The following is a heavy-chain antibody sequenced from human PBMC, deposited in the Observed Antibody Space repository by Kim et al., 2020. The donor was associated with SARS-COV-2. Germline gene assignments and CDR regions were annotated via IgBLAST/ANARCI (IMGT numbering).Heavy chain of an antibody. CDR1: GDTFTRYD. Sequence: ASVKVSCKASGDTFTRYDINWVRQATGQGLEWMGWMNPNIGNTSYAQKFQGRVTITRNTSISTAYMELSSLRSEDTAVYYCARETRRITILGVLTHLNYYSYYMDVWGKGTTVTVSS. J-gene: IGHJ6*03. CDR3: ARETRRITILGVLTHLNYYSYYMDV. D-gene: IGHD3-3*01. CDR2: MNPNIGNT. V-gene: IGHV1-8*03.